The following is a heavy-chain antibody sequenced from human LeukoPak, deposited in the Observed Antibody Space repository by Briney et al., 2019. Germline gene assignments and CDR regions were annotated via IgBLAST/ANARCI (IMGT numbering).Heavy chain of an antibody. CDR2: IRYDGSNK. Sequence: PGGSLRLSCAASGFTFSSYGMHWVRQAPGKGLEWVAFIRYDGSNKYYADSVKGRFTISRDNSKNTLYLQMNSLRAEDTAVYYCAKDGTGYSYGFYYYMDVWGKGTTVTISS. D-gene: IGHD5-18*01. J-gene: IGHJ6*03. V-gene: IGHV3-30*02. CDR3: AKDGTGYSYGFYYYMDV. CDR1: GFTFSSYG.